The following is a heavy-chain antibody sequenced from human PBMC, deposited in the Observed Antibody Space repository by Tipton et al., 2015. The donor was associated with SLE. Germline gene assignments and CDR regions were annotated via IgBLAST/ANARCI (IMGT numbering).Heavy chain of an antibody. CDR1: GFTVSSNY. CDR3: ARRMGSSGYYSLGY. D-gene: IGHD3-22*01. V-gene: IGHV3-53*04. Sequence: SLRLSCAASGFTVSSNYMSWVRQSPGKGLEWVSVIYSGGSTYYADSVKGRFTISRHNSKNTLYLQMNSLRAEDTAVYYCARRMGSSGYYSLGYWGQATLVTVSS. J-gene: IGHJ4*02. CDR2: IYSGGST.